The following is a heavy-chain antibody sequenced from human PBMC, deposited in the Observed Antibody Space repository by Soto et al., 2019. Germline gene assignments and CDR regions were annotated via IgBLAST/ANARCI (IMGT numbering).Heavy chain of an antibody. CDR1: GFSLSTSGVG. Sequence: SGPTLVNPTQTLTLTCTFSGFSLSTSGVGVGWIRQPPGKALEWLALIYWDDDKRYSPSLKSRLTITKDTSKNQVVLTMTNMDPVDTAAYYCAHRPDFDWLFAFDPWGQGTLVTVSS. V-gene: IGHV2-5*02. D-gene: IGHD3-9*01. CDR3: AHRPDFDWLFAFDP. J-gene: IGHJ5*02. CDR2: IYWDDDK.